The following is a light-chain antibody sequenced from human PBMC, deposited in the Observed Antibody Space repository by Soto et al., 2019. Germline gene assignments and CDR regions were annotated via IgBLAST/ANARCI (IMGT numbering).Light chain of an antibody. CDR1: SSDVGGYKF. Sequence: QSVLTQPASVSGSPGQSITISCTGTSSDVGGYKFVSWYQHHPGKAPKLMIYDVTNRPSGVSNRFSGSKSGNTASLTVSGLQAEDEAYYYCNSYTSSSTWVFGGGTKLTVL. CDR3: NSYTSSSTWV. V-gene: IGLV2-14*03. J-gene: IGLJ3*02. CDR2: DVT.